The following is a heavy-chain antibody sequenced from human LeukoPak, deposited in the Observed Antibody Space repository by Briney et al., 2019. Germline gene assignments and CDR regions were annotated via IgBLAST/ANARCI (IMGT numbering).Heavy chain of an antibody. CDR1: GGSFSGYY. CDR2: IHHSGST. CDR3: ARGPNYDFWSGYYMRRYYFDY. V-gene: IGHV4-34*01. J-gene: IGHJ4*02. Sequence: PSETLSLTCAVYGGSFSGYYWSWIRQPPGKGLEWIGEIHHSGSTKYNPSLKSRVTISVDTSKNQFSLKLSSVTAADTAVYYCARGPNYDFWSGYYMRRYYFDYWGQGTLVTVSS. D-gene: IGHD3-3*01.